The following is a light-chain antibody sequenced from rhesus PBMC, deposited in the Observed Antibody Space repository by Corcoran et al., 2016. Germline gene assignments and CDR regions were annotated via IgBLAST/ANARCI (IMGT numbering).Light chain of an antibody. CDR3: LQYNSRPYS. Sequence: DIQMTQSPSSLSASVGVRVTITCRVSQAISNYLSWYKKKPGKAPKRLIYAASSLASGDPSRFSGSGSRTQFTLSISSLQPEDFAAYCCLQYNSRPYSFGQGTKVEIE. CDR2: AAS. CDR1: QAISNY. V-gene: IGKV1-36*01. J-gene: IGKJ2*01.